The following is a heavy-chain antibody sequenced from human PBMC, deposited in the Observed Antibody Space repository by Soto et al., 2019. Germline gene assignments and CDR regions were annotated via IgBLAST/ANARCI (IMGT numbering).Heavy chain of an antibody. Sequence: EKQLVESGGGLVKPGEPLRLSCAVSGITFINAWMSWVRQAPGKGLEWVGRIKNKANGETTDYAAPVKGRFTISRDDSKNMLYLQMNNLKAEDTAVYYCTTDPGEYETFWGQGTLVTVSS. D-gene: IGHD4-17*01. J-gene: IGHJ4*02. V-gene: IGHV3-15*01. CDR2: IKNKANGETT. CDR3: TTDPGEYETF. CDR1: GITFINAW.